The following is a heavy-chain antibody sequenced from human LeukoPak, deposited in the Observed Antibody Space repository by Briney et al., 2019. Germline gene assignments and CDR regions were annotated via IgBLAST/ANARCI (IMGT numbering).Heavy chain of an antibody. CDR1: GGSISSSSYY. CDR3: ASPTYPRDIVVVPAAIIRHFDL. CDR2: IYYSGST. Sequence: SETLSLTCTVSGGSISSSSYYWGWIRQPPGKGLEWIGSIYYSGSTYYNPSLKSRVTISVDTSKNQFSLKLSSVTAADTAVYYCASPTYPRDIVVVPAAIIRHFDLWGRGTLVTVSS. J-gene: IGHJ2*01. V-gene: IGHV4-39*01. D-gene: IGHD2-2*01.